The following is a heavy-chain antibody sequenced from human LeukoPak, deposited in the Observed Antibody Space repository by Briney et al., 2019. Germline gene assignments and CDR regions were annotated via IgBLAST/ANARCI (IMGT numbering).Heavy chain of an antibody. V-gene: IGHV1-2*06. CDR1: GYTFTGYY. Sequence: GATVKVSFTASGYTFTGYYMHWERQAPGQGLEWMGRINPNSGGTNYAQKFQGRVTMTRDTSISTAYMELSRLRSDDTAVYYCARDTRNYFDYWGQGTLVTVSS. CDR3: ARDTRNYFDY. J-gene: IGHJ4*02. CDR2: INPNSGGT.